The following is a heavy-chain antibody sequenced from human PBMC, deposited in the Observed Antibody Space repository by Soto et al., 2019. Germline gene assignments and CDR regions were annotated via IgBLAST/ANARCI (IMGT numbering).Heavy chain of an antibody. CDR3: ARVPTYYDFWSGYYPYYYYGMDV. CDR2: ISAYNGNT. J-gene: IGHJ6*02. Sequence: ASMKVSCKASGYTFTSYGISWVRQAPGQGLEWMGWISAYNGNTNYAQKLQGRVTMTADTSTSTAYMELRSLRSDDTAVYYCARVPTYYDFWSGYYPYYYYGMDVWGQGTTVTVSS. D-gene: IGHD3-3*01. CDR1: GYTFTSYG. V-gene: IGHV1-18*01.